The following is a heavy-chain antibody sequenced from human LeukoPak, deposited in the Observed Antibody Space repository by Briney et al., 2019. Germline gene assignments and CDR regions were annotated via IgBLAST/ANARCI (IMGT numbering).Heavy chain of an antibody. J-gene: IGHJ5*02. D-gene: IGHD5-18*01. CDR3: ATNLPGYSYGYWVA. V-gene: IGHV4-61*08. CDR1: GGSISSGGYY. CDR2: MFYTGSG. Sequence: SETLSLTCTVSGGSISSGGYYWNWIRQPPGKGLEWIGYMFYTGSGKYNPSLKSRVTISVDTSKRQISLKLTSVTAADTAVYYCATNLPGYSYGYWVAWGQGTLVTVSS.